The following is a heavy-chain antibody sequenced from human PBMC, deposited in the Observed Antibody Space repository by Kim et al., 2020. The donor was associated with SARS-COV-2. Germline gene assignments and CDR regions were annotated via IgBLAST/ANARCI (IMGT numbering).Heavy chain of an antibody. CDR3: ARAAKPRIAVAGGFDY. J-gene: IGHJ4*02. V-gene: IGHV4-59*01. D-gene: IGHD6-19*01. Sequence: SLKSRVTISVDTSKNQFSLMLGSVTAADTAVYYCARAAKPRIAVAGGFDYWGQGTLVTVSS.